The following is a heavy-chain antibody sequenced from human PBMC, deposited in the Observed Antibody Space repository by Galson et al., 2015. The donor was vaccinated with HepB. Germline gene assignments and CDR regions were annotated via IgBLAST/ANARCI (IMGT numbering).Heavy chain of an antibody. CDR3: AKDASDYGDYVYGMDV. CDR2: IWYDGSNK. Sequence: SLRLSCAASGFTFSSYGMHWVRQAPGKGLEWVAVIWYDGSNKYYADSVKGRFTISRDNSKNTLYLQMNSLRAEDTAVYYCAKDASDYGDYVYGMDVWGQGTTVTVSS. J-gene: IGHJ6*02. CDR1: GFTFSSYG. D-gene: IGHD4-17*01. V-gene: IGHV3-33*06.